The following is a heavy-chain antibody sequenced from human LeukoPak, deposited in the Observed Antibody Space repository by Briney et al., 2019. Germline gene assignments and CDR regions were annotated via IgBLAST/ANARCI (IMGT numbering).Heavy chain of an antibody. CDR1: GGTFSSYT. V-gene: IGHV1-2*06. CDR3: TRRLAVDTAD. J-gene: IGHJ4*02. D-gene: IGHD5-18*01. Sequence: GASVKVSRKPSGGTFSSYTISWVRQAPGQGREWMGRINPNSGGTNYAQKFQGRVTMTRDTSISTAYREPRRLRSDDTAVYCCTRRLAVDTADWGQGTLVTVSP. CDR2: INPNSGGT.